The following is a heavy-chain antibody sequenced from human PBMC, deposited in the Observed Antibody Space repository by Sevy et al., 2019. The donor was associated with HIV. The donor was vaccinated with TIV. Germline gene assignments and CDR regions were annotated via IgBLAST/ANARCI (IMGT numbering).Heavy chain of an antibody. CDR1: GFTFDDYT. CDR2: IRSKAYGGTT. J-gene: IGHJ4*02. CDR3: TRDLGYYDSSRMYDY. D-gene: IGHD3-22*01. V-gene: IGHV3-49*03. Sequence: GGSVRLSCTASGFTFDDYTMSWFRQAPGKGLEWVGFIRSKAYGGTTEYAASVKGRFTISRDDSKSIAFLQMNSLKTEDTAVYYCTRDLGYYDSSRMYDYWGQGTLVTVSS.